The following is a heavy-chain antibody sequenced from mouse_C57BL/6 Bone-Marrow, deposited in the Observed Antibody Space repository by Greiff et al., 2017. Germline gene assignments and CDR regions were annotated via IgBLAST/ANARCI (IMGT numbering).Heavy chain of an antibody. Sequence: EVQLQQSGPELVKPGASVKISCTASGYSFTDYNMNWVKQSNGQSLEWIGVINPNYGTTSYNPKFQGKATLTVDQSSSTAYMQLNSLTSEVTAVYYCARSPSYLYAMDYWGQGTSVTVSS. D-gene: IGHD5-5*01. V-gene: IGHV1-39*01. CDR3: ARSPSYLYAMDY. CDR2: INPNYGTT. J-gene: IGHJ4*01. CDR1: GYSFTDYN.